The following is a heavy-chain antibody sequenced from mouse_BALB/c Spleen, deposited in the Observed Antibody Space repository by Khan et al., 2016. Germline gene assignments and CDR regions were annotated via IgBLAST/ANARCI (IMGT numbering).Heavy chain of an antibody. Sequence: VQLQESGAELARPGASVKMSCKASGYTFTSYTMFWVKQRPGQGLEWIGYIAPRSDYTEYSQTFKDKATLTADKSSTTAYMQLNSLTSEDSAVYYCAREGWLLGYFDYWGQGTTLTVSS. CDR2: IAPRSDYT. D-gene: IGHD2-3*01. CDR3: AREGWLLGYFDY. CDR1: GYTFTSYT. J-gene: IGHJ2*01. V-gene: IGHV1-4*01.